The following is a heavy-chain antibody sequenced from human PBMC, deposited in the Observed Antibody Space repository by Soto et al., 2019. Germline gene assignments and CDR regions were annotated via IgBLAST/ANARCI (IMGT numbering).Heavy chain of an antibody. CDR3: ARGMDFWSGYYPGDYYYYYYMGV. D-gene: IGHD3-3*01. CDR2: IYYSGST. J-gene: IGHJ6*03. V-gene: IGHV4-59*01. Sequence: SETLSLTCTVSGGSISIYYWSWIRQPPGKGLEWIGYIYYSGSTNYNPSLKSRVTISVDTSKNQFSLKLSSVTAADTAVYYCARGMDFWSGYYPGDYYYYYYMGVWGKGTTVTVSS. CDR1: GGSISIYY.